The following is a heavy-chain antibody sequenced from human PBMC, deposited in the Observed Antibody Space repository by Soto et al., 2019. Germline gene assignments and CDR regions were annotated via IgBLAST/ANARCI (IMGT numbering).Heavy chain of an antibody. CDR1: GGSFSGYY. V-gene: IGHV4-34*01. D-gene: IGHD4-17*01. Sequence: SETLSLTCAVYGGSFSGYYWSWIRQPPGKGLEWIGEINHSGSTNYNPSLKSRVTISVDTSKNQFSLKLSSVTAADTAVYYCALTHDYGDYGGYNDAFDIWGQGTMVTVSS. J-gene: IGHJ3*02. CDR3: ALTHDYGDYGGYNDAFDI. CDR2: INHSGST.